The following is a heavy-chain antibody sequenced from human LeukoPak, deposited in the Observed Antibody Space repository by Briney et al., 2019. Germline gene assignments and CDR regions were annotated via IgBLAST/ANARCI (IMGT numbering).Heavy chain of an antibody. CDR1: GFTFSNYG. CDR2: IWYDGSNK. J-gene: IGHJ4*02. Sequence: PGGSLRLSCAASGFTFSNYGMHWVRQAPGKGLEWVALIWYDGSNKYYADSVQGRFTISRDNSKNTLYLQMNSLGAEDTAVYYCAFGPYDPFDYWGQGTLVTVSS. CDR3: AFGPYDPFDY. V-gene: IGHV3-33*01. D-gene: IGHD3-16*01.